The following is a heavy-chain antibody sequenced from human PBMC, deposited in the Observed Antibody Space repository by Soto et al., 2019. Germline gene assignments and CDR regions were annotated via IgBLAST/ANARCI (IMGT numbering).Heavy chain of an antibody. CDR2: ISYDGSNK. J-gene: IGHJ4*02. V-gene: IGHV3-30*18. Sequence: QVQLVESGGGVVQPGRSLRLSCAASGFTFSSYGMHWVRQAPGKGLEWVAVISYDGSNKYYADSVKGRFTISRDNSKNTLYLQMNSLRAEDTAVYYCAKDRFAAAGPLPGHWGQGTLVTVSS. CDR1: GFTFSSYG. D-gene: IGHD6-13*01. CDR3: AKDRFAAAGPLPGH.